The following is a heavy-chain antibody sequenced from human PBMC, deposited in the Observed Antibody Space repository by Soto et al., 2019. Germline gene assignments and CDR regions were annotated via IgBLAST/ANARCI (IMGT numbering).Heavy chain of an antibody. Sequence: GGSLRLSCAASGFTFSSYGMHWVRQAPGKGLEWVAVISYDGSNKYYADSVKGRFTISRDNSKNTLYLQMNSLRAEDTAVYYCAKEVEVVLDYYGMDVWGQGTTVTVSS. CDR2: ISYDGSNK. CDR1: GFTFSSYG. J-gene: IGHJ6*02. D-gene: IGHD3-22*01. V-gene: IGHV3-30*18. CDR3: AKEVEVVLDYYGMDV.